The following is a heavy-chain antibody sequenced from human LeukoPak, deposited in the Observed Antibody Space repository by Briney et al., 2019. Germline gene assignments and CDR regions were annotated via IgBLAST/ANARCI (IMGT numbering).Heavy chain of an antibody. Sequence: PGGSLRLSCAASGFTFSSYAMSWVRQAPGKGLEWVSVIYSGGSTYYADSVKGRFTISRDNSKNTLYLQMNSLRAEDTAVYYCASGTPFDYWGQGTLVTVSS. V-gene: IGHV3-66*02. J-gene: IGHJ4*02. CDR2: IYSGGST. D-gene: IGHD6-13*01. CDR1: GFTFSSYA. CDR3: ASGTPFDY.